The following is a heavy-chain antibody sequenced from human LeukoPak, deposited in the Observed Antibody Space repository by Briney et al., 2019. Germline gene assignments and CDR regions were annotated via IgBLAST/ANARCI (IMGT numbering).Heavy chain of an antibody. D-gene: IGHD3-10*01. CDR3: ARQFGGGRPRMDV. V-gene: IGHV1-69*01. Sequence: GSSVNVSCKASGGTFSSYAISWVRQAPGQGLEWMGGIIPIFGTANYAQKFQGRVTITADESTSTAYMELSSLRSEDTAVYYCARQFGGGRPRMDVWGKGTTVTISS. CDR1: GGTFSSYA. J-gene: IGHJ6*03. CDR2: IIPIFGTA.